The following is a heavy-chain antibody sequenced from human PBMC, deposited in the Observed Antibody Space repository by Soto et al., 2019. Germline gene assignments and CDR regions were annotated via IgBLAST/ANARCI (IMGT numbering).Heavy chain of an antibody. CDR3: ARLRIATNNYTWFDP. CDR1: DEGLNRGNSY. Sequence: TSEPRSLNRSVGDEGLNRGNSYWRWNRQVPGKGLEWIGHIYVTGAVDYNPSLRDRITISQDTSERQFSLNLRLVTAADTAVYYCARLRIATNNYTWFDPWGQGTLVPVSS. CDR2: IYVTGAV. J-gene: IGHJ5*02. D-gene: IGHD2-21*01. V-gene: IGHV4-31*03.